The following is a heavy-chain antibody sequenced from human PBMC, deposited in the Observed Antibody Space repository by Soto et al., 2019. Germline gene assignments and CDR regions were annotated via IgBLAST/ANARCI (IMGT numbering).Heavy chain of an antibody. V-gene: IGHV3-30*18. CDR1: GFTFSSYG. D-gene: IGHD2-15*01. CDR2: ISYDGSNK. Sequence: GFTFSSYGMHWVRQAPGKGLEWVAVISYDGSNKYYADSVKGRFTISRDNSKNTLYLQMNSLRAEDTAVCYCAKSDPSSVGPNFDYWGQGTLVTVSS. J-gene: IGHJ4*02. CDR3: AKSDPSSVGPNFDY.